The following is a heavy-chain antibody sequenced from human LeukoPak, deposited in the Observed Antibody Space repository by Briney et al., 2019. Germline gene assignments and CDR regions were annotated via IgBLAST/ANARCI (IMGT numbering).Heavy chain of an antibody. CDR3: ARGTYYYGSGNPGNYYYYYYMDV. CDR1: GFTFSIYW. J-gene: IGHJ6*03. D-gene: IGHD3-10*01. Sequence: TGGSLRLSCAASGFTFSIYWMSWIRQAPGKGLEWVSYISSSGSTIYYADSVKGRFTISRDNAKNSLYLQMNSLRAEDTAVYYCARGTYYYGSGNPGNYYYYYYMDVWGKGTTVTISS. V-gene: IGHV3-11*01. CDR2: ISSSGSTI.